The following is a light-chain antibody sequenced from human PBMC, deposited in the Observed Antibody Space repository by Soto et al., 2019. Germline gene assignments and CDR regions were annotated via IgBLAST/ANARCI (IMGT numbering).Light chain of an antibody. CDR1: SSDVSGFNF. V-gene: IGLV2-14*01. CDR2: EVN. J-gene: IGLJ1*01. CDR3: SSYTGSSTYV. Sequence: QSVLTQPASVSGSPGQSITISCTGTSSDVSGFNFVSWYQQHPGKAPKLMIFEVNNRPSGISNRFSGSKSGDTASLTISGLQAEDEADYYCSSYTGSSTYVFGAGTKVTVL.